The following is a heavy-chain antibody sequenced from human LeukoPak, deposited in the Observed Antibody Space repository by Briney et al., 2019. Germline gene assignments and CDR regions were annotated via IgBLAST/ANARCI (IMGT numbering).Heavy chain of an antibody. CDR3: ARGYCSGGSCYSNWFDP. D-gene: IGHD2-15*01. Sequence: SVKVSCKASGGTFSSYAISWVRQAPGQGLEWMGEIIPIFGTANYAQKFQGRVTITADESTSTAYMELSSLRSEDTAVYYCARGYCSGGSCYSNWFDPWGQGTLVTVSS. CDR1: GGTFSSYA. CDR2: IIPIFGTA. J-gene: IGHJ5*02. V-gene: IGHV1-69*13.